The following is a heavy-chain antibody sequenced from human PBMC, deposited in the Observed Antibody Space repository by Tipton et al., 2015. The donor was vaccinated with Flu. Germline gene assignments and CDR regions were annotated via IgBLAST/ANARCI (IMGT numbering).Heavy chain of an antibody. CDR1: GGSISSSSYY. CDR2: FYFSGNT. CDR3: ARDPGSRMFDP. V-gene: IGHV4-39*07. Sequence: TLSLTCTVSGGSISSSSYYWGWIRQPPGKGLEWIGSFYFSGNTYYNPSLKSRVTISVDTSKNQFSLKVSSVTAADTAVYYCARDPGSRMFDPWGQGTLVTVSS. D-gene: IGHD6-13*01. J-gene: IGHJ5*02.